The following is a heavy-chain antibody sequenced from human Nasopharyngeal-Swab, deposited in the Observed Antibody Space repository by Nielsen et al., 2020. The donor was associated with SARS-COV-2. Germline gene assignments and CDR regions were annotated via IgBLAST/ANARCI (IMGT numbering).Heavy chain of an antibody. V-gene: IGHV4-34*09. Sequence: SETLSLTCAVYGGSFSGYYWSWIRQPPGKGLEWIGYIYYSGSTYYNPSLKSRVTISVDTSKNQFSLKLSSVTAADTAVYYCARALRTFGGVIVNFDYWGQGTLVTVSS. CDR3: ARALRTFGGVIVNFDY. CDR1: GGSFSGYY. J-gene: IGHJ4*02. CDR2: IYYSGST. D-gene: IGHD3-16*02.